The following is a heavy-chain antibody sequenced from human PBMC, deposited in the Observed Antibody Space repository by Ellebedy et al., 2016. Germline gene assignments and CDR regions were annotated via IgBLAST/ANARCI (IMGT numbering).Heavy chain of an antibody. CDR1: GFNFKTYA. V-gene: IGHV3-64*04. D-gene: IGHD1-14*01. CDR2: ISDKGRYT. Sequence: GGSLRLSCSASGFNFKTYALHWVRQAPGKGLEYLSVISDKGRYTYYADSVKGRFTISRDNSKNTLYLQMNSLRAEDTAVYYCARGNTIPGPEPLDYWGQGTLITVSS. J-gene: IGHJ4*02. CDR3: ARGNTIPGPEPLDY.